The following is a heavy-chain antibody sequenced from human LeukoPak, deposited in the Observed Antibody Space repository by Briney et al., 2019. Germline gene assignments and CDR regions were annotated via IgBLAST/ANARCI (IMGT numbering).Heavy chain of an antibody. V-gene: IGHV3-66*01. D-gene: IGHD2-21*02. CDR1: GFTVNSNY. CDR2: IYSGGGT. J-gene: IGHJ3*02. Sequence: GGSLRLSCVVSGFTVNSNYMSWVRQAPGKGLEWVSVIYSGGGTYYADSLKGRFTISRDNSKNTLYLQMNSLRAEDTAAYYCARDGTCGGACKGAFDIWGQGTMVTVSS. CDR3: ARDGTCGGACKGAFDI.